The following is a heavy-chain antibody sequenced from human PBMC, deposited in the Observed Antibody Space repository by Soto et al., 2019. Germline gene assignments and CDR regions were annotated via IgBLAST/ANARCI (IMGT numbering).Heavy chain of an antibody. CDR2: IIPILGIA. V-gene: IGHV1-69*02. D-gene: IGHD2-15*01. Sequence: SVKVSCKASGGTFSSYTISWVRQAPGQGLEWMGRIIPILGIANYAQKFQGRVTITADKSTSTAYMELSSLRSEDTAVYYCARALDRYSPDYCGQGTLVTVSS. J-gene: IGHJ4*02. CDR1: GGTFSSYT. CDR3: ARALDRYSPDY.